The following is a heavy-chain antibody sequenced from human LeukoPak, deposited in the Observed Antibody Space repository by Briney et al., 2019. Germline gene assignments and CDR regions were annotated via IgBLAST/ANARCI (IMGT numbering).Heavy chain of an antibody. D-gene: IGHD2-8*01. CDR1: GFTFDHYS. Sequence: GGSLRLSCAASGFTFDHYSMNWVRQAPGKGLEWVGFIRGSVYVGATEYAASVKGRFTVSTDASKTIGYLQMTSLKTEDTAIYYCTRESPKYVFDSWGQGTLVTVSS. J-gene: IGHJ4*02. V-gene: IGHV3-49*04. CDR2: IRGSVYVGAT. CDR3: TRESPKYVFDS.